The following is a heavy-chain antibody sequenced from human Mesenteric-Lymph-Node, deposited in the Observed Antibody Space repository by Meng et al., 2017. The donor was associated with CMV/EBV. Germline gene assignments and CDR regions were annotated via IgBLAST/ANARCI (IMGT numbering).Heavy chain of an antibody. J-gene: IGHJ4*02. D-gene: IGHD1-1*01. CDR3: ARFPGTTVFFDS. V-gene: IGHV3-7*01. Sequence: LSLTCAASGFTFSTYWMSWVRQAPGKGLEWVANIDQDGSEIYYVDSVKGRFTISRDNAKNSLYLQMNSLRAEDTAVYYCARFPGTTVFFDSWGQGSLVTVSS. CDR2: IDQDGSEI. CDR1: GFTFSTYW.